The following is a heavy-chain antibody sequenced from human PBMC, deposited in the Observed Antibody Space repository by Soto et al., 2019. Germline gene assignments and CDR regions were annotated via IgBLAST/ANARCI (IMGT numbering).Heavy chain of an antibody. J-gene: IGHJ4*02. D-gene: IGHD7-27*01. CDR2: ISGSGGST. Sequence: HPGGSLRLSCAASGFPFSIFAMSWVRQSPGKGLEWVSTISGSGGSTYYADAVKGRFTISRDNSMDTLFLQMKSLRVEDTAIYYCAKEVSLGSTVDLGYWGQGTLVTVS. V-gene: IGHV3-23*01. CDR3: AKEVSLGSTVDLGY. CDR1: GFPFSIFA.